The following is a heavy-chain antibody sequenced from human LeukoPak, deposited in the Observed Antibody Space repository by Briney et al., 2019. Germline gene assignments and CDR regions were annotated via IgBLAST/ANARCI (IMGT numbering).Heavy chain of an antibody. Sequence: GESLKISCKGSGYTFTSYWIGWVRQMPGKGLEWMGIIYPGDSDPRYSPSFQGQVTISVDKSISTAYLQWSSLKASDTAMYYCAKVYDSSGYYPFDYWGQGTLVTVSS. J-gene: IGHJ4*02. CDR2: IYPGDSDP. D-gene: IGHD3-22*01. V-gene: IGHV5-51*01. CDR3: AKVYDSSGYYPFDY. CDR1: GYTFTSYW.